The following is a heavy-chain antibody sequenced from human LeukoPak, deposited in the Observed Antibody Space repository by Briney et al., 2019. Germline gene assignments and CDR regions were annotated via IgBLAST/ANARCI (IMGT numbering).Heavy chain of an antibody. Sequence: GASVKVSCKASGGTFSSYAISWVRQAPGQWLEWMGGIIPIFGTANYAQKFQGRVTITADESTSTAYMELSSLRSEDTAVYYCARGSEDAGDAFDIWGQGTMVTVSS. D-gene: IGHD2-15*01. J-gene: IGHJ3*02. CDR1: GGTFSSYA. V-gene: IGHV1-69*01. CDR3: ARGSEDAGDAFDI. CDR2: IIPIFGTA.